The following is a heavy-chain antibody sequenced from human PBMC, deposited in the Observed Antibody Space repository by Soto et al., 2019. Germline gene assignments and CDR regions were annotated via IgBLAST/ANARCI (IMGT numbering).Heavy chain of an antibody. V-gene: IGHV4-39*01. CDR2: VFYDGTT. Sequence: SETLSLTCTVSGGAINTNNYYWGWVRQAPGKGLEWIGSVFYDGTTYYSPSLKSRVTISLATSRTQFSLKLNSVTAADTAVYYCARLVVVSPVVNVWGQGPPVTVSS. J-gene: IGHJ4*02. D-gene: IGHD2-21*01. CDR3: ARLVVVSPVVNV. CDR1: GGAINTNNYY.